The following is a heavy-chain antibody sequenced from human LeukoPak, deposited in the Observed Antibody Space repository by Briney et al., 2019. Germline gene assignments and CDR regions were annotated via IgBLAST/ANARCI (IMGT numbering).Heavy chain of an antibody. Sequence: GASVKVSCKASGYTFTGYYMHWVRQAPGQGLEWMGWINPNSGGTNYAQKFQGRVTMTRDTSISTAYMELSRLRSDDTAVYYCARGGGGQYSSSWYYFDYWGQGTLVTVS. V-gene: IGHV1-2*02. J-gene: IGHJ4*02. CDR3: ARGGGGQYSSSWYYFDY. D-gene: IGHD6-13*01. CDR2: INPNSGGT. CDR1: GYTFTGYY.